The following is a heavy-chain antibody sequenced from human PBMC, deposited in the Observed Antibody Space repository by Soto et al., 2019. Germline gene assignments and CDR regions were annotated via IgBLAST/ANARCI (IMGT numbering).Heavy chain of an antibody. Sequence: QVQLVESGGGVVQPGRSLRLSCAASGFIFSTSDMHWVRQAPGKGLEWVAGISYDGSKTYHADSVKGRFTISRDNSKNTLYLQMNSLRGDDTAVYYCAKEGPYSSGWSAFDYWGQGTLVTVSS. V-gene: IGHV3-30*18. D-gene: IGHD6-19*01. CDR3: AKEGPYSSGWSAFDY. CDR2: ISYDGSKT. CDR1: GFIFSTSD. J-gene: IGHJ4*02.